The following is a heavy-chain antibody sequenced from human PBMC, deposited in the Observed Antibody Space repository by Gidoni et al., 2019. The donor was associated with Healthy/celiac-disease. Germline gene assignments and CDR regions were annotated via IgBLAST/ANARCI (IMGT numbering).Heavy chain of an antibody. CDR3: ARFSLSGSYLHDAFDI. Sequence: QVQLVQSGAEVKKPGASVTVSCKASGYTFTSYYMHWVRQGPGKGLEWMGIINPSGGRTSYAQKFQGRVTMTRDTSTSTVYMELSSLRSEDTAVYYCARFSLSGSYLHDAFDIWGQGTMVTVSS. J-gene: IGHJ3*02. D-gene: IGHD1-26*01. CDR1: GYTFTSYY. CDR2: INPSGGRT. V-gene: IGHV1-46*01.